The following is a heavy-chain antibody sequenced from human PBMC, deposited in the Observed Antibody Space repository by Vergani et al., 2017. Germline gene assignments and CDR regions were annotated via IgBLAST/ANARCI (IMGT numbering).Heavy chain of an antibody. J-gene: IGHJ6*02. D-gene: IGHD2-21*01. Sequence: QVQLVQSGAEVKKPGASVKVSCKASGYTFTSYDINWVRQATGQGLEWMGWMNPNSGNTGYAQKFQGRVTMTRNTSISTAYMELSSLRSEDTAVYYCARDCLGLEGPHHFDPIYYDYGMDVWGQGTTVTVSS. CDR3: ARDCLGLEGPHHFDPIYYDYGMDV. CDR1: GYTFTSYD. V-gene: IGHV1-8*01. CDR2: MNPNSGNT.